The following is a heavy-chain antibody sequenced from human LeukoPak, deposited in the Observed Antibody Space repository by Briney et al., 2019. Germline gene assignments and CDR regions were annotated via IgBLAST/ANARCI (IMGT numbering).Heavy chain of an antibody. D-gene: IGHD2-2*01. CDR2: IIPIFGTA. CDR1: GGTFSSYA. Sequence: SVKVSCKASGGTFSSYAISWVRQAPRQGLEWMGGIIPIFGTANYAQKFQGRVTITADESTSTAYMELSSLRSEDTVVYYCARGEDIVVVPAATFDYWGQGTLVTVSS. CDR3: ARGEDIVVVPAATFDY. J-gene: IGHJ4*02. V-gene: IGHV1-69*13.